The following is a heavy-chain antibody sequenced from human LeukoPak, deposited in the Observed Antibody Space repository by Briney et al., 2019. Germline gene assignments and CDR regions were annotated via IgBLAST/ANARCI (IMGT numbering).Heavy chain of an antibody. CDR1: GYSISSGYY. J-gene: IGHJ5*02. V-gene: IGHV4-38-2*01. CDR2: IYHSGST. D-gene: IGHD3-3*01. CDR3: ARGNYDFWSGYLGDWFDP. Sequence: SETLSLTCAVSGYSISSGYYWGWIRQPPGKGLEWIGSIYHSGSTNYNPSLKSRVTISVDTSKNQFSLKLSSVTAADTAVYYCARGNYDFWSGYLGDWFDPWGQGTLVTVSS.